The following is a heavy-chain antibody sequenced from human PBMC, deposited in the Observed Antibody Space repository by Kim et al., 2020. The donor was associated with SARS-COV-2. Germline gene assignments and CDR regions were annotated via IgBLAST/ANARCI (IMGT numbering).Heavy chain of an antibody. V-gene: IGHV5-51*01. J-gene: IGHJ5*02. Sequence: PSFQGQVTISADKSISTAYLQWSSLKASDTAMYYCASAVAATIWFDPWGQGTLVTVSS. D-gene: IGHD2-15*01. CDR3: ASAVAATIWFDP.